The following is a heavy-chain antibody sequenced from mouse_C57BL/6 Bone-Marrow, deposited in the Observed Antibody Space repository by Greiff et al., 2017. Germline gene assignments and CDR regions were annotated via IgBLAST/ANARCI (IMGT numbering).Heavy chain of an antibody. CDR1: GYTFTSYG. CDR3: ARPDSGSSYQCAY. Sequence: QVQLQQSGAELARPGASVKLSCKASGYTFTSYGISWVKQRTGQGLEWIGEIYPRSGNTYYNEKFKGKATLTADKSSSTAYMELRSLTSEDSAVYFCARPDSGSSYQCAYWGQGTLVTVSA. D-gene: IGHD1-1*01. J-gene: IGHJ3*01. CDR2: IYPRSGNT. V-gene: IGHV1-81*01.